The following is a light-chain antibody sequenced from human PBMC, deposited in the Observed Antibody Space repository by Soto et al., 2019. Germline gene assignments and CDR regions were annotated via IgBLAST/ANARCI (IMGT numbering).Light chain of an antibody. CDR2: DVS. CDR3: ISYTSSSPYV. J-gene: IGLJ1*01. V-gene: IGLV2-14*03. Sequence: QSVLTQPASVSGSPGQSITSSCTGTSSDVGGYNYVSWYQHHPGKAPKLIIFDVSNRPSGISNRFSGSKSGNTASLTISGLQAEDEADYYCISYTSSSPYVFGAGTKVTVL. CDR1: SSDVGGYNY.